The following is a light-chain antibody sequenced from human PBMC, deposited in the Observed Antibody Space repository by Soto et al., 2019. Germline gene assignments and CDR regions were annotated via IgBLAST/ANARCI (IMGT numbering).Light chain of an antibody. CDR3: SSFTSSVTYV. CDR1: STDIGNYNY. CDR2: DVS. V-gene: IGLV2-14*01. J-gene: IGLJ1*01. Sequence: QSALTQPASVSGSLGQSITISCTGSSTDIGNYNYVSWYQQSPGKAPKLMIYDVSNRPSGVSDRFSGSKPGNTASLTISGLQIEDEADYYCSSFTSSVTYVFGTGTKVTVL.